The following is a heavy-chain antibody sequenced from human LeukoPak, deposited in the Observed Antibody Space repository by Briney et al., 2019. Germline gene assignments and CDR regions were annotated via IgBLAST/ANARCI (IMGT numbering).Heavy chain of an antibody. J-gene: IGHJ5*02. V-gene: IGHV3-33*01. CDR1: GFTFSSYG. D-gene: IGHD5-12*01. CDR2: IWYDGSNK. Sequence: GGSLRLSCAASGFTFSSYGMHWVRQAPGKGLEWVAVIWYDGSNKYYADSVKGRFTISRDNSKNTLYLQMNSLRAEDTAVYYCARDKPMGGGYGYWFDPWGQGTLVTVSS. CDR3: ARDKPMGGGYGYWFDP.